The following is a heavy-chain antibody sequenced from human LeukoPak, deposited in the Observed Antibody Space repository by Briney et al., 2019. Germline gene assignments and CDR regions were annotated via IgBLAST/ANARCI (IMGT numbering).Heavy chain of an antibody. J-gene: IGHJ5*02. V-gene: IGHV4-61*02. Sequence: PSETLSLTCTVSSGSISSGSFYWSWIRQPAGKGLEWIGRFYTSGSTNYNPSLKSRVTISVDTSKNQFSLNLSSVTAADTAVYYCARGSAAAMGVGWFDPWGQGTLVTVSS. CDR3: ARGSAAAMGVGWFDP. CDR1: SGSISSGSFY. CDR2: FYTSGST. D-gene: IGHD2-2*01.